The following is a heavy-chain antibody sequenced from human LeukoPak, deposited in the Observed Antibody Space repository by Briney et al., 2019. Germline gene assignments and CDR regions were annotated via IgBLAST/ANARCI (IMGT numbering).Heavy chain of an antibody. J-gene: IGHJ4*02. CDR1: GFTFSSYW. Sequence: GGSLRLSCAASGFTFSSYWMSWVRQAPGKGLEWVANIKQDGSEKHYVDSVRGRFTISRDNSKNTLYLQMNSLRAEDTAVYYCAKPYGSGSKSFDYWGQGTLVTVSS. D-gene: IGHD3-10*01. V-gene: IGHV3-7*05. CDR2: IKQDGSEK. CDR3: AKPYGSGSKSFDY.